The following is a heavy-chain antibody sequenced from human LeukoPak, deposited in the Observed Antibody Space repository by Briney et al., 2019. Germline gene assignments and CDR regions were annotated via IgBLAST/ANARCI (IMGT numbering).Heavy chain of an antibody. D-gene: IGHD5-24*01. CDR3: ARAPEMATIPYYLDY. Sequence: ASVKVSCKASGGTFSSYGISWVRQAPGQGLEWMGGIIPTFGTANYAQKFQGRVTITTDESTSTAYMELSSLRSEDTAVYFCARAPEMATIPYYLDYWGQGTLVTVSS. V-gene: IGHV1-69*05. J-gene: IGHJ4*02. CDR1: GGTFSSYG. CDR2: IIPTFGTA.